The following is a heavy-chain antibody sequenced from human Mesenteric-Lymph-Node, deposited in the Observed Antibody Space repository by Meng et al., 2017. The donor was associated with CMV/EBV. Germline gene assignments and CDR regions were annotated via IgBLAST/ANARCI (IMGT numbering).Heavy chain of an antibody. J-gene: IGHJ4*02. V-gene: IGHV3-66*02. CDR1: GFTFSSYA. CDR2: IYSGGST. Sequence: GESLKISCAASGFTFSSYAMSWVRQAPGKGLEWVSVIYSGGSTYYADSVKGRFTISRDNSKNTLYLQMNSLRAEDTAVYYCARDRASYFDYWGQGTLVTVSS. CDR3: ARDRASYFDY.